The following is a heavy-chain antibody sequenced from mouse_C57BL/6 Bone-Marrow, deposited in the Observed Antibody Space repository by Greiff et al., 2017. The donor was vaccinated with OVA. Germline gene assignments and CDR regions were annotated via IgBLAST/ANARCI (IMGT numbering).Heavy chain of an antibody. Sequence: VQLQQSGAELVRPGASVTLSCKASGYTFTDYEMHWVKQTPVHGLEWIGAIDPETGGTAYNQKFKGKAILTADKSSSTAYMELRSLTSEDSAVYYCTRGEHYYGSSYFDYWGQGTTLTVSS. CDR1: GYTFTDYE. V-gene: IGHV1-15*01. D-gene: IGHD1-1*01. CDR2: IDPETGGT. J-gene: IGHJ2*01. CDR3: TRGEHYYGSSYFDY.